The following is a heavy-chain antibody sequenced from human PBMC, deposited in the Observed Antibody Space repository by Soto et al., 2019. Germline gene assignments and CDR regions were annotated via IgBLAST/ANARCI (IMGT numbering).Heavy chain of an antibody. CDR1: GFTFSNFW. CDR3: ARSPDPWTRAVGN. V-gene: IGHV3-7*03. J-gene: IGHJ4*02. CDR2: INEDGSEK. D-gene: IGHD1-1*01. Sequence: GGSLRLSCAASGFTFSNFWISWVRQAPGKGLEWVANINEDGSEKYYVGSVKGRFTISRDNPKNSLYLQMNSLSAEDTAVYYCARSPDPWTRAVGNWGQGTLVTVSS.